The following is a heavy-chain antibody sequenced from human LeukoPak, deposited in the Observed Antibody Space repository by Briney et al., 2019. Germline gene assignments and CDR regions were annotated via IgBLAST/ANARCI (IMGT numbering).Heavy chain of an antibody. J-gene: IGHJ4*02. V-gene: IGHV3-21*01. D-gene: IGHD3-9*01. CDR1: GFTFNTFN. CDR2: ITSGGDYI. CDR3: ARGHYDVLAASYKWTPDY. Sequence: PGGSLRLSCAASGFTFNTFNMNWVRQAPGKGLEWVSSITSGGDYIYYANSVKGRFTTSRDNAKNSLSLQLNSLRVEDTAVYYCARGHYDVLAASYKWTPDYWGQGTLVTVSS.